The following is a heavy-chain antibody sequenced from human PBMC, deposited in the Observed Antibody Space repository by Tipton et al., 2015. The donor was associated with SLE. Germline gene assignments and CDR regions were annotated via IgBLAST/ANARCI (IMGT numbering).Heavy chain of an antibody. V-gene: IGHV4-39*01. D-gene: IGHD1-1*01. CDR2: MYYSGST. CDR1: GGSISSSSYY. CDR3: ARGLEGHWYFDL. J-gene: IGHJ2*01. Sequence: TLSLTCTVSGGSISSSSYYWGWIRQPPGKGLEWIGSMYYSGSTHYNPSLKSRVTISVDTSKNQFSLKLSSVTAADTAVYYYARGLEGHWYFDLWGRGTLVTVSS.